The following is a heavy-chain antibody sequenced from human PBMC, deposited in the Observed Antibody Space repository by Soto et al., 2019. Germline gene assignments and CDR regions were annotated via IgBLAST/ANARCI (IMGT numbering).Heavy chain of an antibody. CDR3: AREVRSDTGLVILPSWLNMDV. J-gene: IGHJ6*03. D-gene: IGHD3-3*01. CDR2: ISYDGSKK. Sequence: PGGSLRLSCAASGFTFSSYGMHWVRQAPGKGLEWVAVISYDGSKKYYADSVKGRFTISRDNAKNSLYLQMNSLRAEDTAVYYCAREVRSDTGLVILPSWLNMDVCGKGTSLTVSS. V-gene: IGHV3-30*03. CDR1: GFTFSSYG.